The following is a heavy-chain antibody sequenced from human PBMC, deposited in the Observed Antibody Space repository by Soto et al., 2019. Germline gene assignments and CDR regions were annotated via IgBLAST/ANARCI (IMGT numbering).Heavy chain of an antibody. J-gene: IGHJ6*02. D-gene: IGHD3-22*01. CDR3: ARDYYDSSGTQIMDV. V-gene: IGHV3-21*01. Sequence: GGSLRLSCAASGFTFSTYSMNWVRQAPGKGLEWVSSLSSSSSYIYYADSVKGRFTISRDNAENSLYLQMNSLRAEDTAVYYCARDYYDSSGTQIMDVWGQGTTVTVSS. CDR1: GFTFSTYS. CDR2: LSSSSSYI.